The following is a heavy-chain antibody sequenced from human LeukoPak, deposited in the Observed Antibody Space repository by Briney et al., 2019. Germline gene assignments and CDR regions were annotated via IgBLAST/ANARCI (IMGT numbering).Heavy chain of an antibody. CDR3: ARGRYDFWSGYPEDYYYYYMDV. J-gene: IGHJ6*03. CDR2: IYYSGST. CDR1: GGSISSGGYY. V-gene: IGHV4-31*03. D-gene: IGHD3-3*01. Sequence: SETLSLTCTVSGGSISSGGYYWSWIRQHPGKGLEWIGYIYYSGSTYYNPSLKSRVTISVDTSKNQFSLKLSSVTAADTAVYYCARGRYDFWSGYPEDYYYYYMDVWGKGTTVTVSS.